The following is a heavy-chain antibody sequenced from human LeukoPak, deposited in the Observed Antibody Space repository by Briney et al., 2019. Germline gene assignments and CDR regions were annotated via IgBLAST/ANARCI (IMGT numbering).Heavy chain of an antibody. J-gene: IGHJ4*02. CDR2: IKSKTDGGTT. Sequence: ETLSLTCAVYGGSFSGYYWSWIRQAPGKGLEWVGRIKSKTDGGTTDYAAPVKGRFTISRDDSKNTLYLQMNSLKTEDTAVYYCTTSPPIVGATTGIDYWGQGTLVTVSS. V-gene: IGHV3-15*01. D-gene: IGHD1-26*01. CDR1: GGSFSGYY. CDR3: TTSPPIVGATTGIDY.